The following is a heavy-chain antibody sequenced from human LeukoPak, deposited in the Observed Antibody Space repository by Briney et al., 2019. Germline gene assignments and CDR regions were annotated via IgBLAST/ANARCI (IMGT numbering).Heavy chain of an antibody. J-gene: IGHJ3*02. Sequence: GSLRLSCAASGFSFSSYWMSWVRQAPGKGLEWIGEINHSGSTNYSPSLRSRVTISVDTSKNQFSLNLRSVTAADTAVYYCASPTTVTTSAYRAFDIWGQGTMVTVSA. CDR3: ASPTTVTTSAYRAFDI. CDR2: INHSGST. CDR1: GFSFSSYW. V-gene: IGHV4-34*01. D-gene: IGHD4-17*01.